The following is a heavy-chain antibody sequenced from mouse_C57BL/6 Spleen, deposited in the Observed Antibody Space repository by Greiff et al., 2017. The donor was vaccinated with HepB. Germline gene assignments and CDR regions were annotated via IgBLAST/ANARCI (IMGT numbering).Heavy chain of an antibody. D-gene: IGHD1-1*02. CDR2: ISDGGSYT. CDR1: GFTFSSYA. J-gene: IGHJ1*03. CDR3: ARAAGDWYFDV. Sequence: EVQRVESGGGLVKPGGSLKLSCAASGFTFSSYAMSWVRQTPEKRLEWVATISDGGSYTYYPDNVKGRFTISRDNAKNNLYLQMSHLKSEDTAMYYCARAAGDWYFDVWGTGTTVTVSS. V-gene: IGHV5-4*01.